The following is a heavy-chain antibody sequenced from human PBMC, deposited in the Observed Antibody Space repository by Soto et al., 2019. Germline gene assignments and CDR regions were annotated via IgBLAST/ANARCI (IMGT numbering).Heavy chain of an antibody. J-gene: IGHJ4*02. Sequence: PGESLKISCEGSGYSFKTHWITWVLQMPGKGLEWVGRIDPSDSYISYSPSFQGHVTIPADKSISTAYLQWSSLEASDTAIYHCARQGMWGASYFDHWGQGTLVTVSS. CDR1: GYSFKTHW. CDR3: ARQGMWGASYFDH. CDR2: IDPSDSYI. V-gene: IGHV5-10-1*01. D-gene: IGHD3-16*01.